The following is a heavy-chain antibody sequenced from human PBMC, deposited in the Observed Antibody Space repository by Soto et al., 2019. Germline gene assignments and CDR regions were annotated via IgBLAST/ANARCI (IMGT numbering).Heavy chain of an antibody. J-gene: IGHJ4*02. V-gene: IGHV4-59*08. CDR3: ARFGSGYDPLGGY. D-gene: IGHD5-12*01. CDR1: GGSISSYY. CDR2: IYYSGST. Sequence: QVQPQESGPGLVKPSETLSLTCTVSGGSISSYYWSWIRQPPGKGLEWIGYIYYSGSTNYNPSLKSRVTISVDTSKNQFSLKLSSVTAADTAVYYCARFGSGYDPLGGYWGQGTLVTVSS.